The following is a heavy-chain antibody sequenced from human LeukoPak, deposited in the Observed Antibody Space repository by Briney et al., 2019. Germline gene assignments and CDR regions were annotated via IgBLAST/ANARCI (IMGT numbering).Heavy chain of an antibody. D-gene: IGHD3-10*01. J-gene: IGHJ4*02. CDR3: AKDDYYYGSGSYTGY. Sequence: GSLRLSCAASGFTFSSYSMNWVRQAPGKGLEWVSSISSSSSYIYYADSVKGRFTISRDNAKNSLSLQMNSLRAEDTAVYYCAKDDYYYGSGSYTGYWGQGTLVTVSS. CDR1: GFTFSSYS. CDR2: ISSSSSYI. V-gene: IGHV3-21*04.